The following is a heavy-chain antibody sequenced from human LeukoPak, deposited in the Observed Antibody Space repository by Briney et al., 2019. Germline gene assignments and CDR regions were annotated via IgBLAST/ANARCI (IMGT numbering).Heavy chain of an antibody. CDR3: ARGGLGGITAYSNYLFDY. J-gene: IGHJ4*02. V-gene: IGHV4-59*08. CDR1: GGSISNFY. Sequence: SETLSLTCTVSGGSISNFYWSWIRQPPGEGLEWIGYIYYSGSTNYNPSLKSRVTISIGTSKNQFSLNLTSVTAADTAVYYCARGGLGGITAYSNYLFDYWGRGTLVTVSS. D-gene: IGHD4-11*01. CDR2: IYYSGST.